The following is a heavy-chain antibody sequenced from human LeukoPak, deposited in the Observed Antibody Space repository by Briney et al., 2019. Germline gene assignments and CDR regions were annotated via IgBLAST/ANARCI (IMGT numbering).Heavy chain of an antibody. CDR1: GFTVSSNY. CDR2: IYSGANT. Sequence: GGSLRLSCAASGFTVSSNYMSWVRQAPGKGLEWVSVIYSGANTYYTDSVKGRFTISRDNSKNTLYLQMNSLRAEDTAVYYCARDNYGSGSYYPFEYWGQGTLVTVSS. J-gene: IGHJ4*02. V-gene: IGHV3-66*01. CDR3: ARDNYGSGSYYPFEY. D-gene: IGHD3-10*01.